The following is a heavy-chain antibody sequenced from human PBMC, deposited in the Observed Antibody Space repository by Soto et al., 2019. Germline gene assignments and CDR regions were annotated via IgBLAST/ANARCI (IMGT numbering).Heavy chain of an antibody. CDR1: GDSVSSNSAA. CDR3: ARDMLAAAGIVGWCDH. Sequence: LTLSLTCAISGDSVSSNSAAWNWIRQSPSRGLEWLGRTYYRSKCYNDYAVSVKSRITINPDTSKNQFSLQLNSVTPEDTAVYYCARDMLAAAGIVGWCDHWGQGKLVTVSS. CDR2: TYYRSKCYN. D-gene: IGHD6-13*01. V-gene: IGHV6-1*01. J-gene: IGHJ5*02.